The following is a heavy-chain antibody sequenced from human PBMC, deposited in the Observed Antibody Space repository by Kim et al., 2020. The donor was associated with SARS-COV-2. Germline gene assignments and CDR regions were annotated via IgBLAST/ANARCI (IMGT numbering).Heavy chain of an antibody. D-gene: IGHD6-13*01. CDR2: ITGNGAAT. CDR1: GFTFSTYA. CDR3: AKTWQLDY. J-gene: IGHJ4*02. V-gene: IGHV3-23*01. Sequence: GGSLRLSCAASGFTFSTYAMSWVRQTPRRGLEWVSTITGNGAATYYADSVRGRFTISRDNSKNTLSLQMNSLRAEDTASYYCAKTWQLDYCGQGTLVTVS.